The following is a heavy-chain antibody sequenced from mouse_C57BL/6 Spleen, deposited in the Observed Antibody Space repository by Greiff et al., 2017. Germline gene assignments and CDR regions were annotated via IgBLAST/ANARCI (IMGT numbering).Heavy chain of an antibody. CDR3: ARTGGRYFDV. Sequence: QVQLQQPGAELVMPGASVKLSCKASGYTFTSSWMHWVKQRPGQGLEWIGEIDPSDSYTNYNQKFKGKSTLTVDKSSSTAYMQRRSLTSEAAAVYYCARTGGRYFDVWGTGTTVTVSS. CDR1: GYTFTSSW. CDR2: IDPSDSYT. J-gene: IGHJ1*03. D-gene: IGHD3-3*01. V-gene: IGHV1-69*01.